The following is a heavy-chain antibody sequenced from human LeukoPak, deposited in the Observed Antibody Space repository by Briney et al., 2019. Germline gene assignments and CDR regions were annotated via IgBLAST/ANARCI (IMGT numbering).Heavy chain of an antibody. V-gene: IGHV3-74*01. CDR2: INSDGSTI. Sequence: GGSLRLSCAASGFTFSSFWMHWGRQAPGKGLVWVSRINSDGSTITYADSVKGRFTISRDNARNTLYLQMNSLRAEDTAVYYCARVTVSSSEVVFDYWGQGSLVAVSS. J-gene: IGHJ4*02. CDR1: GFTFSSFW. D-gene: IGHD2-15*01. CDR3: ARVTVSSSEVVFDY.